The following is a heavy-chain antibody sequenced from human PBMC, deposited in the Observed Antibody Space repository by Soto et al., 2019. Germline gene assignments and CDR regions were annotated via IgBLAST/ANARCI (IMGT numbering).Heavy chain of an antibody. V-gene: IGHV3-74*01. Sequence: EVQLVESGGGLVQPGGSLRLSCVASGFKFDYYWMHWVRQAPGRGLMWISRLQTDGSHPAYADSVKGRFTISRDNAKNTLYLQMNHLRVEDTAIYYCARGGDPDYWGQGTLVTVSS. J-gene: IGHJ4*02. CDR3: ARGGDPDY. CDR2: LQTDGSHP. D-gene: IGHD2-21*02. CDR1: GFKFDYYW.